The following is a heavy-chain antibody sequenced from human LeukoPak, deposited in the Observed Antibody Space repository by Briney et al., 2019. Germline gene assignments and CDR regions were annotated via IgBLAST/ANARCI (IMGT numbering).Heavy chain of an antibody. Sequence: PGGSLRLSCAASGFTFDVDAMHWVRQAPGKGLEWVSLISGDGGSTYYADSVKGRFTISRDNSKNSLYLQMNSLRTEYTALYYCAKDICGCFVRYHYQYGMDVWGQGTTVTVSS. J-gene: IGHJ6*02. CDR1: GFTFDVDA. V-gene: IGHV3-43*02. CDR3: AKDICGCFVRYHYQYGMDV. D-gene: IGHD6-19*01. CDR2: ISGDGGST.